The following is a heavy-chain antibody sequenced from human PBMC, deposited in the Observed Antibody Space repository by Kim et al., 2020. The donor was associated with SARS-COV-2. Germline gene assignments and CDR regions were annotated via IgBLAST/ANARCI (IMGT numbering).Heavy chain of an antibody. V-gene: IGHV4-39*01. D-gene: IGHD6-13*01. Sequence: SETLSLTCTVSGGSISSSSYYWGWIRQPPGKGLEWIGSIYYSGSTYYNPSLKNRVTISVDTSKNRFSLKLSSVTAADTAVYYCARHKPYSSSFGYNWFDPWGQGTLVTVSS. J-gene: IGHJ5*02. CDR2: IYYSGST. CDR3: ARHKPYSSSFGYNWFDP. CDR1: GGSISSSSYY.